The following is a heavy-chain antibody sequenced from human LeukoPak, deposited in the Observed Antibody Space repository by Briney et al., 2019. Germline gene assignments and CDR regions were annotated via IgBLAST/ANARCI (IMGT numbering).Heavy chain of an antibody. CDR3: ARGPMIVVDAEHTFDY. CDR2: ISYDGSNK. CDR1: GFTFSSYA. J-gene: IGHJ4*02. Sequence: GRSLRLSCAASGFTFSSYAMHWVRQAPGRGLEWAALISYDGSNKYYADSVKGRFTISRDNSKNTLYLQMNSLRTEDTAVYYCARGPMIVVDAEHTFDYWGQGTLVTVSS. D-gene: IGHD3-22*01. V-gene: IGHV3-30-3*01.